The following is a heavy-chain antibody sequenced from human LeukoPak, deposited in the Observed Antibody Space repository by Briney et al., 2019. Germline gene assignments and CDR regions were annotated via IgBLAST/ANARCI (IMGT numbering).Heavy chain of an antibody. CDR2: GYHTGTT. CDR3: AGRERFYYDSSGYRDY. V-gene: IGHV4-38-2*01. D-gene: IGHD3-22*01. CDR1: GYSISSGHY. Sequence: SETLSLTCAVSGYSISSGHYWGWIRQPPGKGLEWIGSGYHTGTTYYNPSLESRVIISVDTSKNQISLKVTSVTAADTAVYYCAGRERFYYDSSGYRDYWGQGTLVTVSS. J-gene: IGHJ4*02.